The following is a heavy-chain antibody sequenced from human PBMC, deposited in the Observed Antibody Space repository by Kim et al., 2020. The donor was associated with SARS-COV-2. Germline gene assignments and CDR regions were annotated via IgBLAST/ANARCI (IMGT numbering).Heavy chain of an antibody. Sequence: GGSLRLSCAASGFTFSSYSMNWVRQAPGKGLEWVSSISSSSSYIYYADSVKGRFTISRDNAKNSLYLQMNSLRAEDTAVYYCARAYRYGDYATYYYYGMDVWGQGTTVTVSS. CDR3: ARAYRYGDYATYYYYGMDV. D-gene: IGHD4-17*01. V-gene: IGHV3-21*01. CDR1: GFTFSSYS. CDR2: ISSSSSYI. J-gene: IGHJ6*02.